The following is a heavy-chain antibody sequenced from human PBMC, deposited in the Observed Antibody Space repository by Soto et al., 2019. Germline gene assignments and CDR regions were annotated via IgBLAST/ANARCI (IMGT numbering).Heavy chain of an antibody. CDR3: ARGGRTMREGPRLDP. J-gene: IGHJ5*02. V-gene: IGHV1-8*01. Sequence: QVQLVQSGAEMKKPGASVRVSCMTSGYNFIGYDINWVRQAPGQGLEWMGWVNPDTRNTGYAQKFRGRVTMTTDSFTKTAYMELSRLRSEATAVYYCARGGRTMREGPRLDPWGQGTLVIVSS. CDR1: GYNFIGYD. D-gene: IGHD1-1*01. CDR2: VNPDTRNT.